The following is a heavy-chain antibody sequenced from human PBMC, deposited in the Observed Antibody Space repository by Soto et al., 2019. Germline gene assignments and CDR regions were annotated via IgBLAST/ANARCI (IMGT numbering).Heavy chain of an antibody. V-gene: IGHV3-53*02. CDR2: IYSGGST. D-gene: IGHD2-2*01. CDR3: ARDRGDCSSVSCYGSFYYGMDV. Sequence: EVQLVETGGGLIQPGGSLRLSCAASGFIVSSHYMSWVRQAPGKGLEWVSAIYSGGSTYYTDSVEGRFTISRDVSKNILYLQMNSLRADDTAVYYCARDRGDCSSVSCYGSFYYGMDVGGQGTTVIVSS. J-gene: IGHJ6*02. CDR1: GFIVSSHY.